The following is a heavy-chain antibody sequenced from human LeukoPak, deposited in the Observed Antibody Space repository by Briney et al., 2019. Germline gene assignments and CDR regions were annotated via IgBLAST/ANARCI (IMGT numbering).Heavy chain of an antibody. J-gene: IGHJ5*02. D-gene: IGHD2-2*01. V-gene: IGHV4-38-2*01. CDR1: GYSISSGYY. Sequence: SETLSLTCAVSGYSISSGYYWGWIRQPPGKGLEWIGSIYHSGSTYYNPSLKSRVTISVDTSKNQFSLKLSSVTAADTAVYYCARASLGGTSCCEGWQFDPWGQGTLVTVSS. CDR3: ARASLGGTSCCEGWQFDP. CDR2: IYHSGST.